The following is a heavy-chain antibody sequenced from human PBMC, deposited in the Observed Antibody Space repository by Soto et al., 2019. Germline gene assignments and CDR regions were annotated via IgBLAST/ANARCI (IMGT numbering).Heavy chain of an antibody. V-gene: IGHV3-15*01. CDR1: GFTFSNAW. D-gene: IGHD2-2*01. J-gene: IGHJ6*03. CDR3: TTLAALVPAAIGPANYYMDV. Sequence: GGSLRLSCAASGFTFSNAWMSWVRQAPGKGLEWVGRIKSKTDGGTTDYAAPVKGRFTISRDDSKNTLYLQMNSLKTEDTAVYYCTTLAALVPAAIGPANYYMDVWGKGTTVTVSS. CDR2: IKSKTDGGTT.